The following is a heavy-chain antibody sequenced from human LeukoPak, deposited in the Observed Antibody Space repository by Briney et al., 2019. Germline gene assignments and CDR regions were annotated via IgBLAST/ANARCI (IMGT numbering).Heavy chain of an antibody. CDR3: ATLTDIEVGAVRY. Sequence: GGSLRLSCAASGFTFSSYSMNWVRQAPGKGLEWVSSISRSSSYIYYADSVKGRFTISRDNAKNSLYLQMNSLRAEDTAVYYCATLTDIEVGAVRYWGQGTLATVSS. D-gene: IGHD2-21*01. J-gene: IGHJ4*02. CDR2: ISRSSSYI. CDR1: GFTFSSYS. V-gene: IGHV3-21*01.